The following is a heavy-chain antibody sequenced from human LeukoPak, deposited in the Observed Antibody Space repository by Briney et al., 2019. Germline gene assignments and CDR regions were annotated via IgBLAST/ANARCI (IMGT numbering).Heavy chain of an antibody. CDR3: TRKAVVGSYFDY. J-gene: IGHJ4*02. Sequence: GGSLRLSCAASGFTFSSYWMSWVRQAPGKGLEWVANIKQDGSDKYYVDSVKGRFTISRDNAKNSLYLQINSLRAEDTAVYYCTRKAVVGSYFDYWGQGTPVTVSS. CDR2: IKQDGSDK. CDR1: GFTFSSYW. V-gene: IGHV3-7*03. D-gene: IGHD4-23*01.